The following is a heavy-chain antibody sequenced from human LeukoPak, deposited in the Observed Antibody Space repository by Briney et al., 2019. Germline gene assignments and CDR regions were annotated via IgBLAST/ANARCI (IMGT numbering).Heavy chain of an antibody. CDR2: INDSGST. Sequence: SETLSLTCAVYGGSFSGYYWSWIRQPPGKGLEWIGEINDSGSTNYNPSLKSRVTISVDTSKNQFSLKLTSVTAADTAVYYCARDAPSSGWIDYWGQGTLVTVSS. D-gene: IGHD6-19*01. V-gene: IGHV4-34*01. CDR1: GGSFSGYY. CDR3: ARDAPSSGWIDY. J-gene: IGHJ4*02.